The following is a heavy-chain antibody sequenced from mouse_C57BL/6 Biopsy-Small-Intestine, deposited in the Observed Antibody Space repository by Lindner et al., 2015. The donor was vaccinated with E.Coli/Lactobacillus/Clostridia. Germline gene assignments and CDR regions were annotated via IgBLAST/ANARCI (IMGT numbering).Heavy chain of an antibody. J-gene: IGHJ1*01. V-gene: IGHV1S61*01. CDR1: GYTFTSYG. CDR3: AKYYYESSASGAYYYGMDV. Sequence: SVKVSCKAAGYTFTSYGLTWVRQAPGQGLEWMGWIRTSNGKTNYAQMFQGRLTMTTDTSTDTVYMELRSLKSDDTAVYYCAKYYYESSASGAYYYGMDVWGQGTTVTVTS. CDR2: IRTSNGKT. D-gene: IGHD1-1*01.